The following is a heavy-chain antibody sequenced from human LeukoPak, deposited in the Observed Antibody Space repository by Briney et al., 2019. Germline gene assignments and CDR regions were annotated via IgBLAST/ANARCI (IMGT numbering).Heavy chain of an antibody. V-gene: IGHV4-59*01. CDR1: GVSINSYY. J-gene: IGHJ5*02. Sequence: SETLSLTCTVSGVSINSYYWSWLRQPPGKGLEWVGYVAYSGGTNYNPSLKSRVIMSVDTSKNQFSLKLSSVTAADTAVYYCARTVSGYYFNAWGPGTLVTVSS. CDR3: ARTVSGYYFNA. D-gene: IGHD5-12*01. CDR2: VAYSGGT.